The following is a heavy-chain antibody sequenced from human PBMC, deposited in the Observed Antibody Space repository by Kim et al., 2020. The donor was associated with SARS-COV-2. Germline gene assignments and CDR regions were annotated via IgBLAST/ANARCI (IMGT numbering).Heavy chain of an antibody. V-gene: IGHV3-30*18. D-gene: IGHD2-21*02. CDR2: ISYDGSNK. CDR3: AKDLVEVVVTANLSFDY. CDR1: GFTFSSYG. J-gene: IGHJ4*02. Sequence: GGSLRLSCAASGFTFSSYGMHWVRQAPGKGLEWVAVISYDGSNKYYADSVKGRFTISRDNSKNTLYLQMNSLRAEDTAAYYCAKDLVEVVVTANLSFDYWGQGTLVTVSS.